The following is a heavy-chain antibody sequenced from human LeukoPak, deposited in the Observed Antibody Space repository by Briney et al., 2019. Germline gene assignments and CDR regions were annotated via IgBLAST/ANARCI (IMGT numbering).Heavy chain of an antibody. CDR2: MNPNSGNT. J-gene: IGHJ5*02. D-gene: IGHD4-11*01. CDR1: GYSFTSYD. V-gene: IGHV1-8*01. CDR3: ARRRVYRNWFDP. Sequence: ASVKVSCKASGYSFTSYDINWVRQATGQGLEWMGWMNPNSGNTGYAQKFQGRVTMTRNTSISTAYMELSSLRSEDTAVYYCARRRVYRNWFDPWGLGTLVTVSS.